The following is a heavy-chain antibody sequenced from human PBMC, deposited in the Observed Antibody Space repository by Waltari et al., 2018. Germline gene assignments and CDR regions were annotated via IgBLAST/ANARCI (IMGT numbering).Heavy chain of an antibody. V-gene: IGHV4-38-2*02. CDR3: ARDTPAPRITGATSVDY. CDR2: IYHSGST. CDR1: GYSISSGYS. D-gene: IGHD1-20*01. Sequence: QVQLQESGPGLVKPSETLSLTCTVSGYSISSGYSWGWIRPPPGKGLEWIGSIYHSGSTFYNPSLKSRVTISVDTSKNQFSLKLSSVTAADTAVYYCARDTPAPRITGATSVDYWGQGTLVTVSS. J-gene: IGHJ4*02.